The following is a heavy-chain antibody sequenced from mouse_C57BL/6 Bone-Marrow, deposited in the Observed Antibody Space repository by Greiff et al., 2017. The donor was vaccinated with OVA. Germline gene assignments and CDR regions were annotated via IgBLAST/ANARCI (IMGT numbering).Heavy chain of an antibody. Sequence: EVNLVESGGGLVKPGGSLKLSCAASGFTFSSYAMSWVRQTPEKRLEWVATISDGGSYTYYPDNVKGRFTISRDNAKNNLYLQMSHLKSEDTAMYYCARNSWWGQGTLVTVSA. CDR3: ARNSW. CDR2: ISDGGSYT. J-gene: IGHJ3*02. V-gene: IGHV5-4*03. CDR1: GFTFSSYA.